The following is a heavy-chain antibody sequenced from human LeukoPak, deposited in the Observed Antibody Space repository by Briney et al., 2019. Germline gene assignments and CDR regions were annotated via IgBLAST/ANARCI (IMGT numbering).Heavy chain of an antibody. CDR1: GDSVSSNSAA. J-gene: IGHJ4*02. Sequence: SHTLSLTCAISGDSVSSNSAAWNWIRQSPSRGLEWLGRTYYRSKWYNDYAVSVKSRITINPDTSKNQFSLHLNSLTPEDTAVYYCARGTMYYYDSSGHYFLPFDYWGQGTLVTVSS. D-gene: IGHD3-22*01. CDR2: TYYRSKWYN. V-gene: IGHV6-1*01. CDR3: ARGTMYYYDSSGHYFLPFDY.